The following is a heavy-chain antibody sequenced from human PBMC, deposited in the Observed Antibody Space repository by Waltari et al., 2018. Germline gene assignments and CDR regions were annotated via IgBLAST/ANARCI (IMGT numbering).Heavy chain of an antibody. D-gene: IGHD3-10*01. CDR3: TTGLWFPSYFDY. J-gene: IGHJ4*02. CDR1: GFTFSNAW. CDR2: IKSKTDGGTT. Sequence: EVQLVESGGGLVKPGGSLRLSCAASGFTFSNAWMSWVRQAPGKGLEWVGRIKSKTDGGTTDYAAPVKGRFTISRDDSKNTLYRQMNSLKTEDTAVYYCTTGLWFPSYFDYWGQGTLVTVSS. V-gene: IGHV3-15*01.